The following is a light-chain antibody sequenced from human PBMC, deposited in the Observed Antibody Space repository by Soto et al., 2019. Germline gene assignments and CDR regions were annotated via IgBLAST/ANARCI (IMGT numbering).Light chain of an antibody. CDR1: QSVSSN. CDR3: KQYSELPST. J-gene: IGKJ1*01. Sequence: EIVMTQSPATLSVSPGERATLSCRASQSVSSNLGWYQHKPGQAPSLLVYGASTRATGIPARFSGSGSGTEFNLTISSLQSADFAVYYCKQYSELPSTFGKGTKVEIK. V-gene: IGKV3-15*01. CDR2: GAS.